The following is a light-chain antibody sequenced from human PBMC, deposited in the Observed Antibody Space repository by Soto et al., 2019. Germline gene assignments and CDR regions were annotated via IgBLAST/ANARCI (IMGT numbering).Light chain of an antibody. V-gene: IGLV1-44*01. Sequence: QSVVTQTPSASGTPGQRVTISCSGSSPNIGTNAVNWCQQLPGTAPRLLIYSNDQRPPGVPDRFSGSKSGTSASLAISGLQSEDEADYFCAVWDDSLNGWLFGGGTKLTVL. CDR1: SPNIGTNA. J-gene: IGLJ3*02. CDR3: AVWDDSLNGWL. CDR2: SND.